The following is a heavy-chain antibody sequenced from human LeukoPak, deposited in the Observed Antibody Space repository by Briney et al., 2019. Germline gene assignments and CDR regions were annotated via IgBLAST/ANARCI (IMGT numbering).Heavy chain of an antibody. CDR2: ISGSGDNI. J-gene: IGHJ4*02. CDR3: GKGKYYDFWSGSTLDY. Sequence: GGSLRLSCAGSGFTFNSYAMSWVRQAPGKGLEWVSGISGSGDNIDYADSVKGRLIISRDNSKNTLFLHMNSLRADGTAVYYCGKGKYYDFWSGSTLDYWGQGILVTVSS. V-gene: IGHV3-23*01. D-gene: IGHD3-3*01. CDR1: GFTFNSYA.